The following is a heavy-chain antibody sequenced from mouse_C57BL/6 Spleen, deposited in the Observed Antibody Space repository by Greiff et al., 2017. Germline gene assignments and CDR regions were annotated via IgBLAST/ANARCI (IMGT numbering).Heavy chain of an antibody. CDR1: GYAFSSSW. J-gene: IGHJ4*01. V-gene: IGHV1-82*01. CDR3: ASFFTTVVADYAMDY. CDR2: IYPGDGDT. D-gene: IGHD1-1*01. Sequence: VQLQESGPELVKPGASVKISCKASGYAFSSSWVNWVKQRPGKGLEWIGRIYPGDGDTNYNGKFKGKATLTADKSSSTAYMQLSSLTSEDSAVYFCASFFTTVVADYAMDYWGQGTSVTVSS.